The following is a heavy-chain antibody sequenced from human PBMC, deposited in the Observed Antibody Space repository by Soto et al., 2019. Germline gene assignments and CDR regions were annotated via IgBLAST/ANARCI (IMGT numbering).Heavy chain of an antibody. V-gene: IGHV3-21*01. J-gene: IGHJ3*02. CDR3: ARDHGLSRYVFDI. CDR2: ISSSSSYI. Sequence: GLSLRLSCTAAGFNFSDYSINCVRQAQGKGLEWVSSISSSSSYIYYADSVKGRFTISRDNAKNSLYLQMNSLRAEDTAVYYCARDHGLSRYVFDIWVQGTMVIGSS. CDR1: GFNFSDYS.